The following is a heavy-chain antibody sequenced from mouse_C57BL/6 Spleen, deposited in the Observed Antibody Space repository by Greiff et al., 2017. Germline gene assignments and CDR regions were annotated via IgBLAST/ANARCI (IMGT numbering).Heavy chain of an antibody. D-gene: IGHD1-1*01. Sequence: VQLQQSGAELVKPGASVKLSCTASGFNIKDYYMHWVKQRTEQGLEWIGRIDPEDGETNYAPKFQGKATITADTSSNTAYLQLSSLTSEDTAVYYCAPYYYSSSYNWYFDVWGTGTTVTVSS. V-gene: IGHV14-2*01. J-gene: IGHJ1*03. CDR2: IDPEDGET. CDR1: GFNIKDYY. CDR3: APYYYSSSYNWYFDV.